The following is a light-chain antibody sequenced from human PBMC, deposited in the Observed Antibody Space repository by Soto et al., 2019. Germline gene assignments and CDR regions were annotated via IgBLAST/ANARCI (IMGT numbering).Light chain of an antibody. Sequence: DIQMTQSPSSLSASVGDRVTSTCRASQGISNYLAWYQQIPGKVPKLLISAASTLQSGVPSRCSGSGSGTDFTLTISSLLAMDVGTYYFQIHTHVPTFSGGTKVEI. CDR3: QIHTHVPT. CDR2: AAS. CDR1: QGISNY. V-gene: IGKV1-27*01. J-gene: IGKJ4*01.